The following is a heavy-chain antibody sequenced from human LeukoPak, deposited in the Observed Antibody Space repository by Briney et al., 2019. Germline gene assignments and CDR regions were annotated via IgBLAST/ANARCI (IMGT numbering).Heavy chain of an antibody. CDR1: GFSFSGHW. V-gene: IGHV3-74*01. CDR3: ARGPNSNWSGLDF. J-gene: IGHJ4*02. CDR2: ISPTGSTI. D-gene: IGHD6-6*01. Sequence: PGGSLRLSCTASGFSFSGHWMHWARQLPGKGLVWVSRISPTGSTISYADSVKGRFTVSRDNAKSTLYLQVNNLRAEDTAVYYCARGPNSNWSGLDFWGQGTLLTVSS.